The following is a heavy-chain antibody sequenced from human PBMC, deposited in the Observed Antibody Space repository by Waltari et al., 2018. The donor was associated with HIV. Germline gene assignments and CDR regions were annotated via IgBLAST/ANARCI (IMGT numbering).Heavy chain of an antibody. Sequence: QEHLIQSGSQVKKPGASVRVSCLASGYTFASYYMHWVRQSPGEGLELLGCISPSASGRIYVQMVQGRVLMTLNLSLNTAYLDLRGLTAGETAVYFCARTYFFEYSDYYSPAFDLWGQGTTVIVSS. J-gene: IGHJ3*01. CDR1: GYTFASYY. CDR2: ISPSASGR. V-gene: IGHV1-2*02. D-gene: IGHD2-21*02. CDR3: ARTYFFEYSDYYSPAFDL.